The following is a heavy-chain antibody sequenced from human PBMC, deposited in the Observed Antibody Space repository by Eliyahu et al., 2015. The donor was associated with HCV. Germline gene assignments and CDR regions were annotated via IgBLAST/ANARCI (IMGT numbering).Heavy chain of an antibody. V-gene: IGHV3-33*01. Sequence: QVQLVESGGGVVQPGRSLXLSCAASGFTFSSYGMHWVRQAPGKGLEWVAVIWYDGSNKYYADSVKGRFTISRDNSKNTLYLQMNSLRAEDTAVYYCARDLLGDYVSYDYWGQGTLVTVSS. CDR3: ARDLLGDYVSYDY. CDR2: IWYDGSNK. J-gene: IGHJ4*02. CDR1: GFTFSSYG. D-gene: IGHD4-17*01.